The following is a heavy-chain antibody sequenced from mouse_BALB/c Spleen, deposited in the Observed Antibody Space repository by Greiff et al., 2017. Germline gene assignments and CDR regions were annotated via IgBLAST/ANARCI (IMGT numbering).Heavy chain of an antibody. CDR3: AREGDYGYDEYFDV. J-gene: IGHJ1*01. CDR1: GFTFSSYA. V-gene: IGHV5-9-4*01. D-gene: IGHD2-2*01. CDR2: ISSGGSYT. Sequence: EVKLVESGGGLVKPGGSLKLSCAASGFTFSSYAMSWVRQSPEKRLEWVAEISSGGSYTYYPDTVTGRFTISRDNAKNTLYLEMSSLRSEDTAMYYCAREGDYGYDEYFDVWGAGTTVTVSS.